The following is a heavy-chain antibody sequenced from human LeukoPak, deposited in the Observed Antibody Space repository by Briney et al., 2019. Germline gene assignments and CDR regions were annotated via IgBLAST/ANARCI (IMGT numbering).Heavy chain of an antibody. Sequence: GASVKVSCKASGYTFINYYMHWVQQAPGQGLEWMGIINPSAGSTTYAQNFQGRVTMTRDTSTNTVYMELNSLRSDDTAVYYCARQRDSNWFDPWGQGTLVTVSS. CDR2: INPSAGST. CDR3: ARQRDSNWFDP. CDR1: GYTFINYY. V-gene: IGHV1-46*01. D-gene: IGHD4-11*01. J-gene: IGHJ5*02.